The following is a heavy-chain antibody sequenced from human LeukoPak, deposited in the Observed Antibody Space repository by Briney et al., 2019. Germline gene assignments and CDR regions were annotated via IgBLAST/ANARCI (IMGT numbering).Heavy chain of an antibody. CDR3: ANVGDFDY. Sequence: PGGSLRLSCAASGFTFSSYWISWVRQAPGKGLEWVANIKQDGSEKYYVDSVKGRFTISRDNSKNTLYLQMNSLRAEDTAVYYCANVGDFDYWGQGTLVTVSS. D-gene: IGHD1-26*01. J-gene: IGHJ4*02. CDR2: IKQDGSEK. CDR1: GFTFSSYW. V-gene: IGHV3-7*01.